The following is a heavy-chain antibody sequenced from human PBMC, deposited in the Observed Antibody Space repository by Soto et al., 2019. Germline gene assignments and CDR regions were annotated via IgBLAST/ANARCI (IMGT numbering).Heavy chain of an antibody. D-gene: IGHD1-26*01. Sequence: GGSLRLSCAASGFTFSSYGMHWVRQAPGKGLEWVAVISYDGSNKYYADSVKGRFTISRDNSKNTLYLQMNSLRAEDTAVYYCAKSGSYYYYYGMDVWGQGTTVTVSS. CDR3: AKSGSYYYYYGMDV. CDR2: ISYDGSNK. V-gene: IGHV3-30*18. CDR1: GFTFSSYG. J-gene: IGHJ6*02.